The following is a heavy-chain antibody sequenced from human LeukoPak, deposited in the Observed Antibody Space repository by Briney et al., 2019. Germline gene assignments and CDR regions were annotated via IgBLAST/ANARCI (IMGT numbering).Heavy chain of an antibody. CDR3: ARDGGWFGGN. D-gene: IGHD3-10*01. CDR1: GFTFSSYS. V-gene: IGHV3-21*01. CDR2: ISSSSGYI. J-gene: IGHJ4*02. Sequence: PGGSLRLSCAASGFTFSSYSMNWVRQAPGKGLEWVSSISSSSGYIYYADSVKGRFTISRDNAKNSLYLQMNSLRAEDTAVYYCARDGGWFGGNWGQGTLVTVSS.